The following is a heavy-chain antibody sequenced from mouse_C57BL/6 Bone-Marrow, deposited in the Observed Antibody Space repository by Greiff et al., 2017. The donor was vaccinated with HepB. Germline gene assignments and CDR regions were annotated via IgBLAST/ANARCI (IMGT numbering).Heavy chain of an antibody. CDR2: IYPGGGYT. Sequence: QVQLQQSGAELVRPGTSVKMSCKASGYTFTNYWIGWAKQRPGHGLEWIGDIYPGGGYTNYNEKFKGKATLTVDTSSSTAYMQLSSLTSEDSAVYYCARQVWTDYWGQGTSVTVSS. CDR3: ARQVWTDY. J-gene: IGHJ4*01. CDR1: GYTFTNYW. V-gene: IGHV1-63*01.